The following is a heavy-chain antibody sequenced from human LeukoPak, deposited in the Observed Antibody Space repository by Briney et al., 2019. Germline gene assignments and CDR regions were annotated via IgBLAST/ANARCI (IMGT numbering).Heavy chain of an antibody. CDR2: IYYSGST. V-gene: IGHV4-39*01. CDR3: ASPLIAVAGSFDY. Sequence: SETLSLTCTVSGGSISSSSYYWGWIRQPPGKGLGWIGSIYYSGSTYYNPSLKSRVTISVDTSKNQFSLKLSSVTAADTAVYYCASPLIAVAGSFDYWGQGTLVTVSS. D-gene: IGHD6-19*01. J-gene: IGHJ4*02. CDR1: GGSISSSSYY.